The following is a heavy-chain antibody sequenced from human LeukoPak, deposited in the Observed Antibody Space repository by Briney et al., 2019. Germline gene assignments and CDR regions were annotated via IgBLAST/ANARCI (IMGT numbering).Heavy chain of an antibody. CDR3: ARNSMKYYYDSSGYYRWYFDY. J-gene: IGHJ4*02. CDR1: GFTFSYYG. CDR2: IWYDGSNK. Sequence: GRSLRLSCAASGFTFSYYGMHWVRQAPGKGLEWVAVIWYDGSNKYYADSAKGRFTISRDNSKNTLYLQMNSLRAEDTAVYYCARNSMKYYYDSSGYYRWYFDYWGQGTLVTVSS. V-gene: IGHV3-33*01. D-gene: IGHD3-22*01.